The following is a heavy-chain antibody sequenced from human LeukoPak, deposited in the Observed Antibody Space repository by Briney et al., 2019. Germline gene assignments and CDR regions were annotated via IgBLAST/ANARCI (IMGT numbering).Heavy chain of an antibody. CDR3: ASGTYRLGDY. CDR1: GFSFSTYA. V-gene: IGHV3-23*01. CDR2: ISGSGVDT. J-gene: IGHJ4*02. D-gene: IGHD3-10*01. Sequence: GSLRLSCAASGFSFSTYAMRWVRQAPGKGLEWVSGISGSGVDTHYADSVKGRFRISRDNSKNTLYLQLNSLRAEDTAVYYCASGTYRLGDYWGLGTLVTVSS.